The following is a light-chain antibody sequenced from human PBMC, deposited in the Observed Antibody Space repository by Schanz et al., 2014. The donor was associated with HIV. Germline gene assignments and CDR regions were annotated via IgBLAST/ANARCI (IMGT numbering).Light chain of an antibody. J-gene: IGKJ4*01. CDR2: GAS. Sequence: DIVLTQSPDTLSVPPGERATLSCRASHSVSSNFFAWYQQKPGQAPRLLIYGASSRATGIPARFSGSGSGTDFTLTISSLEPEDFAVYYCQQRSNWPLTFGGGTKVEFK. CDR3: QQRSNWPLT. CDR1: HSVSSNF. V-gene: IGKV3D-20*02.